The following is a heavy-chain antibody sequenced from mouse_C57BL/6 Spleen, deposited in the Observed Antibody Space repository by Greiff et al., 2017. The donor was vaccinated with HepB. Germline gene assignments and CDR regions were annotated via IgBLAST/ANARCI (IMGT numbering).Heavy chain of an antibody. D-gene: IGHD2-5*01. CDR3: ARGLYSNYGWYYFDY. Sequence: EVKLQESGPELVKPGASVKISCKASGYSFTGYYMKWVKQSPEKSLEWIGEINPSTGGTTYNQKFKAKATLTVDKSSSTAYMQLKSLTSEDSAVYYCARGLYSNYGWYYFDYCGQGTTLTVSP. CDR1: GYSFTGYY. V-gene: IGHV1-42*01. J-gene: IGHJ2*01. CDR2: INPSTGGT.